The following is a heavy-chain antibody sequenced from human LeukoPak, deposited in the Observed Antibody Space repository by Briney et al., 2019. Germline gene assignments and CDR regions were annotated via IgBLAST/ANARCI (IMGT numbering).Heavy chain of an antibody. J-gene: IGHJ4*02. CDR2: ISTTGNTI. CDR1: GFLVRDFY. Sequence: GGSLRLSCAASGFLVRDFYMAWIRQRPGKGLEWVSHISTTGNTINYADSVMGRFTISRDTVKESLYLQLTSLTTEDTAVYYCARERWSGGFDYWGQGTLVTVSS. D-gene: IGHD2-15*01. V-gene: IGHV3-11*01. CDR3: ARERWSGGFDY.